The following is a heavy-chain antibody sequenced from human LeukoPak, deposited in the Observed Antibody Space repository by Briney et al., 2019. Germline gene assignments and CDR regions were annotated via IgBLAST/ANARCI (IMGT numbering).Heavy chain of an antibody. CDR1: GFTFSNYV. CDR2: VSYDGSSP. D-gene: IGHD1-26*01. CDR3: ARERVGTAEAFDN. J-gene: IGHJ4*02. Sequence: GGSLRLSCAASGFTFSNYVMHWVRQAPGKGLEWVAVVSYDGSSPYHADSVRGRFSISSDHSKNTVYLQMDSLGVEDTAVYYCARERVGTAEAFDNWGQGTLVTVSS. V-gene: IGHV3-30-3*01.